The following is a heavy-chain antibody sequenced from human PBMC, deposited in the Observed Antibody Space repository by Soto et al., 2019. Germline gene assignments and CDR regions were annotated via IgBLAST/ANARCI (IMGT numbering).Heavy chain of an antibody. CDR1: GGSFSGYY. CDR3: ARGGGRGYSYGYGVY. CDR2: INHSGST. J-gene: IGHJ4*02. D-gene: IGHD5-18*01. Sequence: QVQLQQWGAGLLKPSETLSLTCAVYGGSFSGYYWSWIRQPPGKGLEWIGEINHSGSTNYNPSLKCRVTISVDTSKNQFSLKLSSVTAADTAVYYCARGGGRGYSYGYGVYWGQGTLVTVSS. V-gene: IGHV4-34*01.